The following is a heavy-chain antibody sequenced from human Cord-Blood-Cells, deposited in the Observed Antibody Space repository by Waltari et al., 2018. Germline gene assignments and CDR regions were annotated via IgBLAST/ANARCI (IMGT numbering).Heavy chain of an antibody. CDR2: IYYSWST. Sequence: QLQLQESGPGLVKPSETLSLTCTVSGGSISSSSYYWGWIRQPPGKGLEWIGSIYYSWSTDYNPSLKSRVTISVDTSKNQFSLKLSSVTAADTAVYYCARQVTSSGWYVTEYFQHWGQGTLVTVSS. J-gene: IGHJ1*01. V-gene: IGHV4-39*07. D-gene: IGHD6-19*01. CDR1: GGSISSSSYY. CDR3: ARQVTSSGWYVTEYFQH.